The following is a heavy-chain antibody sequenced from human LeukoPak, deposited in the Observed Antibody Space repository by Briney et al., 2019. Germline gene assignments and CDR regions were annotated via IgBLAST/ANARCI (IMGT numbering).Heavy chain of an antibody. CDR1: GFTFSSYS. Sequence: GGSLRLSCAASGFTFSSYSMNWVRQAPGKGLEWVSSISSSSSHIYYADSVKGRFTISRDNSKNTLYLQMNSLRAEDAAVYYCARDFTPKTMYYYYYWGQGTLVTVSS. J-gene: IGHJ4*02. CDR3: ARDFTPKTMYYYYY. D-gene: IGHD1-1*01. CDR2: ISSSSSHI. V-gene: IGHV3-21*01.